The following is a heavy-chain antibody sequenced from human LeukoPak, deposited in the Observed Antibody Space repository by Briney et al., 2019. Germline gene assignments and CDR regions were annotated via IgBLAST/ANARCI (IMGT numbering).Heavy chain of an antibody. D-gene: IGHD5-12*01. CDR3: ARALDETLIGGYSGYALEYYFDY. CDR2: IIPILGIA. V-gene: IGHV1-69*04. Sequence: GASVKVSCKASGGTFSSYAISWVRQAPGQGLEWMGRIIPILGIANYAQKFQGRVTITADKSTSTAYMELSSLRSEDTAVYYCARALDETLIGGYSGYALEYYFDYWGQGTLVTVSS. CDR1: GGTFSSYA. J-gene: IGHJ4*02.